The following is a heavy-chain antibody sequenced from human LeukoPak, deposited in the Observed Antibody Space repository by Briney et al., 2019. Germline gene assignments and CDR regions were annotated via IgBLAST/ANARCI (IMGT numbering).Heavy chain of an antibody. CDR1: GGSISSGGYY. J-gene: IGHJ4*02. V-gene: IGHV4-31*03. Sequence: SQTLSLTCTVSGGSISSGGYYWSWIRQHPGKGLEWIGYIYYSGSTYYNPSLKSRVTISVDTSKNQFSLKLSSVTAADTAVYYCARANYYDSSGYKGILDYWGQGILVTVSS. CDR3: ARANYYDSSGYKGILDY. CDR2: IYYSGST. D-gene: IGHD3-22*01.